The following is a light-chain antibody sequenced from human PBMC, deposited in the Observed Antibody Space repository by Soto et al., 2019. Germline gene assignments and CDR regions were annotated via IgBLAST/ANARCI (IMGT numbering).Light chain of an antibody. CDR3: QQSYSTFTWT. CDR2: AAS. J-gene: IGKJ1*01. V-gene: IGKV1-39*01. CDR1: QSISSY. Sequence: DIQMTQSPSSLSASVGDRVTITCRASQSISSYLNWYQQKPGKAPKLLIYAASSLHSGVPSRFSGSGSWTDFTLTISSLQPEDFATYYCQQSYSTFTWTFGQGTKVEIK.